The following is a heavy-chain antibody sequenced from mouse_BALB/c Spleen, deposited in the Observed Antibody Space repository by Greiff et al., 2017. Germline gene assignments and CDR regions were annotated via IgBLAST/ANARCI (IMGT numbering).Heavy chain of an antibody. CDR3: ARGGYGNYDAMDY. J-gene: IGHJ4*01. Sequence: VQLQQSGPELVKPGASVKIPCKASGYTFTDYNMDWVKQSHGKSLEWIGDINPNNGGTIYNQKFKGKATLTVDKSSSTAYMQLKSLTSEDSAVYYCARGGYGNYDAMDYWGQGTSVTVSS. V-gene: IGHV1-18*01. D-gene: IGHD2-10*02. CDR2: INPNNGGT. CDR1: GYTFTDYN.